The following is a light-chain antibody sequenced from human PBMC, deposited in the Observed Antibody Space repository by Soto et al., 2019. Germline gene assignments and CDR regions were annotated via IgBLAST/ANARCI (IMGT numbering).Light chain of an antibody. CDR3: QQSYRTPT. CDR2: DAS. V-gene: IGKV1-5*01. CDR1: QSISSW. J-gene: IGKJ5*01. Sequence: DIQMTQSPSTLSASVGDRVTITCRASQSISSWLAWYQQKPGKAPKLLIYDASSLESGVPSRFSGSGSGTEFTLTISSLQPDDFATYYCQQSYRTPTFGQGTRLDIK.